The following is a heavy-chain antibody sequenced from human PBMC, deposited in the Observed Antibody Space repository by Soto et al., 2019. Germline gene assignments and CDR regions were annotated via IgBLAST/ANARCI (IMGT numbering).Heavy chain of an antibody. CDR3: ARDTTLGSGSYYYYYGMDV. CDR1: GFTFSSYA. CDR2: ISYDGSNK. J-gene: IGHJ6*02. V-gene: IGHV3-30-3*01. Sequence: GGSLRLSCAASGFTFSSYAMHWVRQAPGKGLEWVAVISYDGSNKYYADSVKGRFTISRDNSKNTLYLQMNSLRAEVTTVYYCARDTTLGSGSYYYYYGMDVWGQGTTVTVSS. D-gene: IGHD3-10*02.